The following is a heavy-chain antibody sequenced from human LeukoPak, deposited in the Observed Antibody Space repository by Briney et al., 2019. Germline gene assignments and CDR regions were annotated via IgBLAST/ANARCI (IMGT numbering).Heavy chain of an antibody. D-gene: IGHD4-17*01. CDR1: GFTFSSYS. V-gene: IGHV3-21*01. J-gene: IGHJ4*02. CDR3: AREPRYGDYAMDY. CDR2: ISSSSSYI. Sequence: GGSLRLSCAASGFTFSSYSMNWVRQAPGKGLEWVSSISSSSSYIYYADSVKGRFTISRDNAKNSLYLQMNSLRDEDTAVYYCAREPRYGDYAMDYWGQGTLVTVSS.